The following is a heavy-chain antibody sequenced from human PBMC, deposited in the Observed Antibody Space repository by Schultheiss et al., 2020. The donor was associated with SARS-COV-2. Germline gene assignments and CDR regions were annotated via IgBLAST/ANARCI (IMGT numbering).Heavy chain of an antibody. CDR3: ARVGGITIFGVVTNYFDY. J-gene: IGHJ4*02. V-gene: IGHV4-31*01. CDR2: IYYSGST. Sequence: SETLSLTCTVSGGSISSYYWSWIRQHPGKGLEWIGYIYYSGSTYYNPSLKSLVTISVDTSKNQFSLKLSSVTAADTAVYYCARVGGITIFGVVTNYFDYWGQGTLVTVSS. CDR1: GGSISSYY. D-gene: IGHD3-3*01.